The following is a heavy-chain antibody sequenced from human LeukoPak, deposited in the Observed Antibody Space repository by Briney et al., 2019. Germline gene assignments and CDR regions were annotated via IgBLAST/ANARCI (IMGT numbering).Heavy chain of an antibody. CDR2: IYYSGST. CDR1: GGSLSSSSYY. V-gene: IGHV4-39*07. D-gene: IGHD3-22*01. Sequence: SETLSLTCTVSGGSLSSSSYYWGWIRQPPGRGLEWFGSIYYSGSTYYNPSLKSRVTISVDTSKNQFSLKLSSVTAADTAVYYCARRDSSGIGAAFDIWGQGTMVTVSS. CDR3: ARRDSSGIGAAFDI. J-gene: IGHJ3*02.